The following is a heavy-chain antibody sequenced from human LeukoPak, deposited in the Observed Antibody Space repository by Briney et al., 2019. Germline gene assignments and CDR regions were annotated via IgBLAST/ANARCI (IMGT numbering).Heavy chain of an antibody. V-gene: IGHV1-46*01. CDR3: ARGEDCTNGVCYTRGFDY. J-gene: IGHJ4*02. CDR1: GYTFTSYY. CDR2: INPSGGST. Sequence: GASVKVSCKASGYTFTSYYMHWVRQAPGQGLEWMGIINPSGGSTSYAQKFQGRVTTTRDMSTSTVYMELSSLRSEDTAVYYCARGEDCTNGVCYTRGFDYWGQGTLVTVSS. D-gene: IGHD2-8*01.